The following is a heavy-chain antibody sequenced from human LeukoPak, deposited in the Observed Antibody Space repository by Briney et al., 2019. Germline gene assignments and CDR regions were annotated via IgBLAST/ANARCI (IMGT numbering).Heavy chain of an antibody. V-gene: IGHV3-7*01. CDR3: ARIPLRRVAVAGTGGY. J-gene: IGHJ4*02. CDR2: IKQDGSEK. D-gene: IGHD6-19*01. CDR1: GFTFSSYW. Sequence: GGSLRPSCAASGFTFSSYWMSWVRQAPGKGLEWVANIKQDGSEKYYVDSVKGRFTISRDNAKNSLYLQMNSLRAEDTAVYYCARIPLRRVAVAGTGGYWGQGTLVTVSS.